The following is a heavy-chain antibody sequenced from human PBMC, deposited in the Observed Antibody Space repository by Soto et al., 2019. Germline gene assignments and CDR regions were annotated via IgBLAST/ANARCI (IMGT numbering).Heavy chain of an antibody. D-gene: IGHD6-13*01. V-gene: IGHV2-5*02. CDR1: GFSLSTSGVG. CDR3: AHRLAATGLFDY. CDR2: IYWDDDK. Sequence: QITLKESGPTLVKPTQTLTLTCTFSGFSLSTSGVGVGWIRQPPGKALEWLALIYWDDDKRYSPSLKSRLTINKDTSKNQVVLTMTNMDPVDTATYYCAHRLAATGLFDYWGQGTLVTVST. J-gene: IGHJ4*02.